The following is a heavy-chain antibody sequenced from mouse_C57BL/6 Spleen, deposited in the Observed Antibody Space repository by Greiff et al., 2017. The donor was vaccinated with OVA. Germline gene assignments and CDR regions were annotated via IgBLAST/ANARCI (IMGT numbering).Heavy chain of an antibody. V-gene: IGHV1-80*01. J-gene: IGHJ1*03. CDR1: GYAFSSYW. CDR3: RKMRDYDWYFDV. CDR2: IYPGDGDT. Sequence: VQLQQSGAELVKPGASVKISCKASGYAFSSYWMNWVKPRPGKGLEWIGQIYPGDGDTNYNGKFKGKATLTADKSSSTAYMQRSILTAENSAVYFCRKMRDYDWYFDVWGTGTTVTVSS. D-gene: IGHD2-4*01.